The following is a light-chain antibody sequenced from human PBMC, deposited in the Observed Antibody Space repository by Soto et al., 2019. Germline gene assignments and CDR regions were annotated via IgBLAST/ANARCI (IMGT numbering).Light chain of an antibody. CDR2: GAS. Sequence: EIVMTQSPATLSVSPGERATLSCRASQSVSSNLAWYQQKPGQAPRLLIYGASTRATGIQARFSGSGAGTDFTLTISSLQSEDFEVYYCQRYHNWPRTFGQGTKVEIK. CDR3: QRYHNWPRT. J-gene: IGKJ1*01. V-gene: IGKV3-15*01. CDR1: QSVSSN.